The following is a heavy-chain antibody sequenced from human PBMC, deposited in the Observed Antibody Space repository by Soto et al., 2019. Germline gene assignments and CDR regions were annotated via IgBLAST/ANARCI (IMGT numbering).Heavy chain of an antibody. V-gene: IGHV3-21*01. CDR2: ISSNSRYI. CDR3: ARDDGGWSRDH. J-gene: IGHJ4*02. Sequence: EVQLVESGGGLVKPGGSLRLSCTVSGFTFSSCSMNWVRQTPGKGLEWVSSISSNSRYIYYADSVRGRVSISRDNAKNSLYLQMNSLRAEDTAVYYCARDDGGWSRDHWGQGTLVTVSS. CDR1: GFTFSSCS. D-gene: IGHD6-19*01.